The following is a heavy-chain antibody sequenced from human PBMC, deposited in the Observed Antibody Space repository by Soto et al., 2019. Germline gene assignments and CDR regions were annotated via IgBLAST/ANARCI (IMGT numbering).Heavy chain of an antibody. J-gene: IGHJ4*02. CDR1: GVTFSSYA. CDR2: IIPIFGTA. D-gene: IGHD3-22*01. Sequence: SVKVSCKASGVTFSSYAISWVRQAPGQGLEWMGGIIPIFGTANYAQKFQGRVTITADESTSTAYMELSSLRSEDTAVYYCARVGYYDSSGYYGYYFDYWGQGTLVTVSS. V-gene: IGHV1-69*13. CDR3: ARVGYYDSSGYYGYYFDY.